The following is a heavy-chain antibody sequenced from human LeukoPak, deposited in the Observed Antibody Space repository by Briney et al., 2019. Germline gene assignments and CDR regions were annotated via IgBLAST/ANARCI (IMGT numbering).Heavy chain of an antibody. CDR3: AKGRGYSGYDFFDY. V-gene: IGHV3-23*01. CDR2: ISASGGST. Sequence: GGSLRLSCAASGFTFSSYAMSWVRQAPGKGLEWVSAISASGGSTFYADSVKGRFTISRDKSKNTLYLQMNSLRAEDTALYYCAKGRGYSGYDFFDYWGQGTLVTVSS. J-gene: IGHJ4*02. D-gene: IGHD5-12*01. CDR1: GFTFSSYA.